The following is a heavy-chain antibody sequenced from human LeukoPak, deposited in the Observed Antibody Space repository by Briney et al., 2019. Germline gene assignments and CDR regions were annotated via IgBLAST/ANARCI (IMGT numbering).Heavy chain of an antibody. CDR1: GYTFTSYY. J-gene: IGHJ3*01. CDR3: GRAVIDAFDF. Sequence: ASVKVSCKASGYTFTSYYMHWVRQAPGQGLEWMGLINPGGSTSYAQKLQGRVTMTRDTSTSTVYMEVSSLRSEDTAVYYCGRAVIDAFDFWGQGTMVTVSS. V-gene: IGHV1-46*01. CDR2: INPGGST.